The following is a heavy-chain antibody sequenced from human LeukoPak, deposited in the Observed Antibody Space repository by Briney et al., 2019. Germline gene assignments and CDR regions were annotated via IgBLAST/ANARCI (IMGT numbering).Heavy chain of an antibody. J-gene: IGHJ1*01. CDR2: IIPIFGTA. V-gene: IGHV1-69*01. Sequence: ASVNVSCKASGGTFSSYAISWVRQAPGQGLEWMGGIIPIFGTANYAQKFQGRVTITADESTSTAYMELSSLRSEDTAVYYCARSNVGYYDSSGYYYKHWGQGTLDTVSS. CDR1: GGTFSSYA. CDR3: ARSNVGYYDSSGYYYKH. D-gene: IGHD3-22*01.